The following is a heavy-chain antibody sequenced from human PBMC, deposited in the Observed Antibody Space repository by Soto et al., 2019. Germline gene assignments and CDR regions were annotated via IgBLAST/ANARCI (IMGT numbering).Heavy chain of an antibody. J-gene: IGHJ4*02. D-gene: IGHD1-7*01. CDR1: GGTFSNYV. V-gene: IGHV1-69*06. CDR3: ARDMTRTVVHYFDF. Sequence: AAVKVSCKASGGTFSNYVVNWVRQARGQGLEWMGRIIPISGAANYAQKFQGRVTITADKSKSTSYMELSSLRSEDTAVYYCARDMTRTVVHYFDFWCQGNRLTLSS. CDR2: IIPISGAA.